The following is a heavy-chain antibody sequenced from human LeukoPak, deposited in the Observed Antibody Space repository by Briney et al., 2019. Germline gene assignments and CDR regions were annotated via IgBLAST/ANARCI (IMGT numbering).Heavy chain of an antibody. CDR2: INPNSGGT. CDR3: ARGATVTTAGDWFDP. CDR1: GYTFTGYY. V-gene: IGHV1-2*04. D-gene: IGHD4-17*01. Sequence: ASVKVSCKASGYTFTGYYMHWVRQAPGQGLEWMGWINPNSGGTNYAQKFQGWVTMTRDTSISTAYMELSRLRSDDTAVYYCARGATVTTAGDWFDPWGQGTLVTVSS. J-gene: IGHJ5*02.